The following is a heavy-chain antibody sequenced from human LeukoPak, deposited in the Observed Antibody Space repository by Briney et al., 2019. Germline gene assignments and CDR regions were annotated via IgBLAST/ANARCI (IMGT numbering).Heavy chain of an antibody. CDR1: GFTFGDYA. V-gene: IGHV3-49*04. CDR3: TRIGTSGGEFDY. D-gene: IGHD2-2*01. CDR2: IRSKAYGGTP. J-gene: IGHJ4*02. Sequence: PGGSLRLSCTASGFTFGDYAMSWVRQAPGKGLEWVGFIRSKAYGGTPEYAASVKGRFPISRDDSKTIAYLQMNSLKTEDTAVYYCTRIGTSGGEFDYWGQGTLVIVSS.